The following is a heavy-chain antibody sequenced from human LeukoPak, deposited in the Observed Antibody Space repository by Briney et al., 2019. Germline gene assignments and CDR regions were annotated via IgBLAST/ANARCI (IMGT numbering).Heavy chain of an antibody. CDR1: GGTFSSFG. V-gene: IGHV1-69*13. J-gene: IGHJ4*02. CDR2: ITTFGTA. Sequence: SVKVSCKASGGTFSSFGISWVRQAPGQGLEWMGGITTFGTANYAQKFQGRVTITADESTSTAYMELSSLRSEDTAVYYCARLDSSGYYYGEDYFDYWGQGTLVTVSS. CDR3: ARLDSSGYYYGEDYFDY. D-gene: IGHD3-22*01.